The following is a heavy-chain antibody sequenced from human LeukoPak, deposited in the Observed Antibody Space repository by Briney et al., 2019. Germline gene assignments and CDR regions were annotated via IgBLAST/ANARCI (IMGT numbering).Heavy chain of an antibody. V-gene: IGHV1-2*06. J-gene: IGHJ5*01. CDR3: ATTPRPYNGFDS. CDR2: INPNSGGT. D-gene: IGHD2-15*01. CDR1: GYTFTGYY. Sequence: ASVKVSCKASGYTFTGYYMHWVRQAPGQGLEWMGRINPNSGGTNYAQKFQGRVTMTRDTSISTAYMELSRLRSDDTAVYYCATTPRPYNGFDSWDQGTLVTVSS.